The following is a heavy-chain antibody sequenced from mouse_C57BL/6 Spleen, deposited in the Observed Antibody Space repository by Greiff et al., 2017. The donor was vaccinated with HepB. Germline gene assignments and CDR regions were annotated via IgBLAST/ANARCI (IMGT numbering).Heavy chain of an antibody. Sequence: EVKLMESGPGLVKPSQSLSLTCSVTGYSITSGYYWNWIRQFPGNKLEWMGYISYDGSNNYNPSLKNRISITRDTSKNQFFLKLNSVTTEDTATYYCARDYYGYFAYWGQGTLVTVSA. V-gene: IGHV3-6*01. CDR1: GYSITSGYY. CDR2: ISYDGSN. J-gene: IGHJ3*01. CDR3: ARDYYGYFAY. D-gene: IGHD2-2*01.